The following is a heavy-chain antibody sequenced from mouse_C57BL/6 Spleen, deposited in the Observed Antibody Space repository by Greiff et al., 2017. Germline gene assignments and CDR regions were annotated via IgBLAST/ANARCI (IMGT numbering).Heavy chain of an antibody. CDR1: GFSLTSYG. Sequence: QVQLQQSGPGLVAPSQSLSITCTVSGFSLTSYGVHWVRQPPGKGLEWLVVIWSDGSTTYNSALKSRLSIVKDNTKSQIFLKKNRLRTEETARYYSARNRGLRDPRDYWGQGTSVTVSS. J-gene: IGHJ4*01. D-gene: IGHD1-1*01. V-gene: IGHV2-6*02. CDR2: IWSDGST. CDR3: ARNRGLRDPRDY.